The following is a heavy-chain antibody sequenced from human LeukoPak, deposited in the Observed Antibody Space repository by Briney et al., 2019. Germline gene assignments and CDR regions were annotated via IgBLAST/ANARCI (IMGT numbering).Heavy chain of an antibody. D-gene: IGHD3-10*01. J-gene: IGHJ4*02. CDR3: TRVTMVRGFDY. CDR1: GFTFGDYA. Sequence: PGRSLRLSCTASGFTFGDYAMSWFRQAPGKGLEWVGFIRSKVYGGTTEYAASVKGRFTISRDDSKSIAYLQMNSLKTEDTAVYYCTRVTMVRGFDYWGQGTLVTVSS. V-gene: IGHV3-49*03. CDR2: IRSKVYGGTT.